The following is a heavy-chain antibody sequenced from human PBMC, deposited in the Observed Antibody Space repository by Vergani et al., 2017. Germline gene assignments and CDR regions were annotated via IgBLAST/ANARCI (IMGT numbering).Heavy chain of an antibody. J-gene: IGHJ4*02. CDR3: ARHRGSSGTYYFAY. D-gene: IGHD1-26*01. CDR1: GYSFTSYW. CDR2: IDPSDSYT. Sequence: EVQLVESGGGLVKPGESLRISCKGSGYSFTSYWISWVRQMPGKGLEWMGRIDPSDSYTNYSPSFQGHVTISADKSISTAYLQWGSLKASDTAMYYCARHRGSSGTYYFAYWGQGTLVTVSS. V-gene: IGHV5-10-1*01.